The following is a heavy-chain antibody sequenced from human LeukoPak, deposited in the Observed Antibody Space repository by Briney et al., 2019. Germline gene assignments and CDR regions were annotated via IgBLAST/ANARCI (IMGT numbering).Heavy chain of an antibody. Sequence: GGSLRLSCVASGLTFNSHSMSWVRQAPGMGLEWVSVVSTNGDVTFYADSVKGRFTISRDNSKNTLFLQMNSLRAEDAAVYYCVRGNDYGGPHYWGQGTLVTVSS. CDR1: GLTFNSHS. J-gene: IGHJ4*02. V-gene: IGHV3-23*01. D-gene: IGHD4-23*01. CDR2: VSTNGDVT. CDR3: VRGNDYGGPHY.